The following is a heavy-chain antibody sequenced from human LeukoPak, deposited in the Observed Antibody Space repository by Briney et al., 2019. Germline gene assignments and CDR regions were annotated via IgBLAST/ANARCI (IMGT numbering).Heavy chain of an antibody. V-gene: IGHV4-34*12. CDR1: GGSFSGYH. J-gene: IGHJ4*02. CDR2: IIHRGST. CDR3: ARADARVPDY. Sequence: SETLSLTCAVYGGSFSGYHWSWIRQPPGKGLEWIGEIIHRGSTNYNPSLKSRVTISVDTSKNQFSLKLSSVTAADTAVYYCARADARVPDYWGQGTLVTVSS.